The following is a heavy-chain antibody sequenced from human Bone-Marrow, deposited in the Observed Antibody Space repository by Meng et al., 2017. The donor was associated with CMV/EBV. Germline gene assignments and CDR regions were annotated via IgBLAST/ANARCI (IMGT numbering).Heavy chain of an antibody. V-gene: IGHV3-53*01. Sequence: LGLSWAASGITVGSNYMSWGRQAPGKGLEWVSVIYSGGSTYYADSVKGRFTISRDNSKNTLYLQMNSLRAEDTAVYYCARGVREFDYWGQGTLVTVSS. J-gene: IGHJ4*02. CDR1: GITVGSNY. D-gene: IGHD1-1*01. CDR3: ARGVREFDY. CDR2: IYSGGST.